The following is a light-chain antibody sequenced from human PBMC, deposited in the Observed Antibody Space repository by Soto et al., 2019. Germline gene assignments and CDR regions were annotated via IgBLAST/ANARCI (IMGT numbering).Light chain of an antibody. CDR2: DAS. V-gene: IGKV3-11*01. CDR3: QQRSNWPLT. J-gene: IGKJ3*01. CDR1: QSVSSY. Sequence: ETVLTQSPGTLSLSPGERATLSCRASQSVSSYLAWYQQKPGQAPRLLIYDASNRATGIPARFSGSGSGTDFTLTISSLEPEDVAVYYCQQRSNWPLTFGPGTKVDIK.